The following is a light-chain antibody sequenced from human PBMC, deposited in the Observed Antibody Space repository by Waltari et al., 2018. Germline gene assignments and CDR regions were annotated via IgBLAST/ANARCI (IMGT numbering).Light chain of an antibody. V-gene: IGLV1-47*01. Sequence: QSVLTQPPSASGTPGQRVTISCSGSTSNIGSYSVYWYQQLPGMAPKLRIYRNKRQPSGGPDRVSGSKSGTSASLAIRGLRSEDEADYYCAVWDDSLSGFYVFGTGTKVTVL. J-gene: IGLJ1*01. CDR1: TSNIGSYS. CDR2: RNK. CDR3: AVWDDSLSGFYV.